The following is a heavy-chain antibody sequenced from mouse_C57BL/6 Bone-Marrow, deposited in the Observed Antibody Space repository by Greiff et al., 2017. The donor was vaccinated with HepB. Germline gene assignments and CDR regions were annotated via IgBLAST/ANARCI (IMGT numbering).Heavy chain of an antibody. D-gene: IGHD3-2*02. CDR3: ARSDEYSTGYFDY. J-gene: IGHJ2*01. CDR1: GYTFTSYW. Sequence: QVQLQQPGAELVKPGASVKLSCKASGYTFTSYWMHWVKQRPGQGLEWIGMIHPNSGSTNYNEKFKSKATLTVDKSSSTAYMQLSSLTSEDSAVYYGARSDEYSTGYFDYWGQGTTLTVSS. V-gene: IGHV1-64*01. CDR2: IHPNSGST.